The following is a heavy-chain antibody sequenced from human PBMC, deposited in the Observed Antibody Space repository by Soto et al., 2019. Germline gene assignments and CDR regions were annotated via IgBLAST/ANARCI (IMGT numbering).Heavy chain of an antibody. Sequence: QVQLQESGPGLVKPSETLSLTCTVSGGSISSYYWSWIRQPPGKGLEWIGYIYYSGSINYNPSLKSRVTISVDTSKNQFSLKLSSVTAADTAVYYCARGSFDPDEVWFDPWGQGTLVTVSS. CDR2: IYYSGSI. J-gene: IGHJ5*02. V-gene: IGHV4-59*01. CDR3: ARGSFDPDEVWFDP. D-gene: IGHD3-10*01. CDR1: GGSISSYY.